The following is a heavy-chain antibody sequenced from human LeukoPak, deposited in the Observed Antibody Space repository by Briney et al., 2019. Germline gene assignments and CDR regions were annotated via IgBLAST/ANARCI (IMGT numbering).Heavy chain of an antibody. CDR1: GYTVTSYG. V-gene: IGHV1-18*01. Sequence: APGKVSCKAAGYTVTSYGVSGVRRAPGQGGEGRGWIRDYNGKINYAQKFQGRITMTRHTSISTAYIALSTLRSDDTAVYYCARFPLRPPTYYYDSSGRPNDAFDIWGQGTMVTVAS. D-gene: IGHD3-22*01. J-gene: IGHJ3*02. CDR2: IRDYNGKI. CDR3: ARFPLRPPTYYYDSSGRPNDAFDI.